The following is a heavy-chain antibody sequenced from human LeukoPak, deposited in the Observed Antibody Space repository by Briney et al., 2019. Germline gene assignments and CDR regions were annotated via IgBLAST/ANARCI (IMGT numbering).Heavy chain of an antibody. Sequence: SETLSLTCTVSGGSISSHYWSWIRQPPGKGLEWIVYIYYSGSTNYNPSLKSRVTISVDTSKNQLSLKLSSVTAADTAVYYCARDTDYYGSGSWVGWGQGTLVTVSS. CDR3: ARDTDYYGSGSWVG. V-gene: IGHV4-59*11. D-gene: IGHD3-10*01. CDR2: IYYSGST. CDR1: GGSISSHY. J-gene: IGHJ4*02.